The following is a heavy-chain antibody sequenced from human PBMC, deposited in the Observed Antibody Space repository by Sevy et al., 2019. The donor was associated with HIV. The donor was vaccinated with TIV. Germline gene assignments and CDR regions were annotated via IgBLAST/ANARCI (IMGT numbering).Heavy chain of an antibody. CDR1: GFTLNSYA. J-gene: IGHJ4*02. Sequence: GGSLRLSCAASGFTLNSYAMHWVRQTPVRGLEWMAVISYDGKDTYYADSVKGRFTISKDSSKNTLYLQMNSLRTEDTALYYCAGAGVPSQHNVSPRLFFDYWGQGTVVTVSS. V-gene: IGHV3-30*04. CDR3: AGAGVPSQHNVSPRLFFDY. CDR2: ISYDGKDT.